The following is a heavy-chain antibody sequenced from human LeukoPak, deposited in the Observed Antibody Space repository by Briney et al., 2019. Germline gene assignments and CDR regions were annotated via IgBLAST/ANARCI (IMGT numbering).Heavy chain of an antibody. D-gene: IGHD3-10*01. CDR3: AKDRTYYGSGWTFQK. CDR1: GFVLNDYA. J-gene: IGHJ1*01. CDR2: ISGDGSTT. Sequence: GGSLRLSCAASGFVLNDYAMHWVRQVPGKGLEAPGKGLEWVSVISGDGSTTYYADYIKDRFTISRDNNKKSLYLQMHRLRTEDTALYYCAKDRTYYGSGWTFQKWGQGTLVTVSS. V-gene: IGHV3-43*02.